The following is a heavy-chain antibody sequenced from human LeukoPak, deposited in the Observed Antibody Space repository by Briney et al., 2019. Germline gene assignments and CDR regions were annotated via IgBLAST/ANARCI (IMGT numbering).Heavy chain of an antibody. Sequence: ASVKVSCKASGYTFTGYYMHWVRQAPGQGLEWMGWINPNSGGTNYAQKFQGRVTITRNTSISTAYMELSSLRSEDTAVYYCARGAYDYVWGSYRYKVLDYWGQGTLVTVSS. D-gene: IGHD3-16*02. CDR3: ARGAYDYVWGSYRYKVLDY. V-gene: IGHV1-2*02. J-gene: IGHJ4*02. CDR2: INPNSGGT. CDR1: GYTFTGYY.